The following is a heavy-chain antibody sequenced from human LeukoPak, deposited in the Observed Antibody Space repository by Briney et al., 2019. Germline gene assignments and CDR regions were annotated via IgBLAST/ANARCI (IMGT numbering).Heavy chain of an antibody. CDR1: GYTFTTYD. CDR3: ARGRGSGHKENWFDP. Sequence: ASVKVSCKASGYTFTTYDINWVRQATGQGLEWMGWMNPNSGNTGYTQKFQGRVTMTRNTSISTAYMELTSLRSEDTAEYYCARGRGSGHKENWFDPWGQGTLATVSS. V-gene: IGHV1-8*01. J-gene: IGHJ5*02. D-gene: IGHD6-19*01. CDR2: MNPNSGNT.